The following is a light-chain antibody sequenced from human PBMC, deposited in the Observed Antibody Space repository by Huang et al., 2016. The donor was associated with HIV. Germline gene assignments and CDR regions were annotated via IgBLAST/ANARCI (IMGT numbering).Light chain of an antibody. CDR1: QNIGSN. J-gene: IGKJ2*01. CDR2: DVS. Sequence: EILMTQSPATLSVSPGERGALSCRASQNIGSNLAWYQQKPGQTPRLLIYDVSIRATGVPARFSGSGSGTEFTLTVSNLQSEDFAFYYCQQYNDWPPYTFGQGTRLEI. CDR3: QQYNDWPPYT. V-gene: IGKV3D-15*03.